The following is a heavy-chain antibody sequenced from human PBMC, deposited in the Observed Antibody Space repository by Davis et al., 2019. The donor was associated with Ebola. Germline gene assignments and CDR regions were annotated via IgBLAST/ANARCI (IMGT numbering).Heavy chain of an antibody. J-gene: IGHJ4*02. D-gene: IGHD5-12*01. Sequence: ASVKVSCKASGYTFTSYDINWVRQATGQGLEWMGWINPNSGGTNYAQKFQGRVTMTRDTSISTAYMELSRLRSDDTAVYYCARWGSGYDLIFDYWGQGTLVTVSS. V-gene: IGHV1-2*02. CDR3: ARWGSGYDLIFDY. CDR1: GYTFTSYD. CDR2: INPNSGGT.